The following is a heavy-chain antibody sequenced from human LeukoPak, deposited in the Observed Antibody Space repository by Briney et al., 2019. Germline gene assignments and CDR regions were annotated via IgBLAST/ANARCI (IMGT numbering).Heavy chain of an antibody. Sequence: PSETLSLTCAVSGYSSGYYWGWIRQPPGKGLEWIGSIWHSGSTYYHPSLKSRVTISLDTSKNQFSLKLTSVTAADTAVYYCARDGSISSWAIDYWGQGTLVTVSS. J-gene: IGHJ4*02. CDR3: ARDGSISSWAIDY. CDR1: GYSSGYY. V-gene: IGHV4-38-2*02. D-gene: IGHD6-13*01. CDR2: IWHSGST.